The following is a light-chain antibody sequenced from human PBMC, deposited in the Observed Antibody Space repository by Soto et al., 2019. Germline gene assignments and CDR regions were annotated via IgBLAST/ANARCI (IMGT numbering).Light chain of an antibody. CDR3: QQSNNWPRT. J-gene: IGKJ1*01. V-gene: IGKV3-15*01. CDR2: GAS. CDR1: QSITNK. Sequence: EIEMTQSPATLSVSPGERATLSCRASQSITNKLAWYQQKPGQAPRLLIYGASTMASGIPARFSGSGSGTDFTLTISSLQSEDLAVYYCQQSNNWPRTFGQGTKVEI.